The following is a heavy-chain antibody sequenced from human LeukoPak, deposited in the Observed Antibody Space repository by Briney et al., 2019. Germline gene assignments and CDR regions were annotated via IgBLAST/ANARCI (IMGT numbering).Heavy chain of an antibody. J-gene: IGHJ3*02. CDR1: GFTFRSYA. CDR2: ISYDGSNK. V-gene: IGHV3-30-3*01. CDR3: AREIFNGFDI. Sequence: GRSLRLSRAGSGFTFRSYAMHWVRQAPGKGLEWVAVISYDGSNKDYADSVKGRFTISRDNSKNTLFLQMNSLRAEDTAVYYCAREIFNGFDIWGQGAMVTVSS.